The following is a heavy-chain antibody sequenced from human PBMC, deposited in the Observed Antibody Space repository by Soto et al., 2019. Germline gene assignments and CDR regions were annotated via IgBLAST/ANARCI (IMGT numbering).Heavy chain of an antibody. V-gene: IGHV4-39*01. CDR1: GGSISSSSYY. CDR3: ASLGIAARPGVYYFDY. Sequence: PSETLSLTCTVSGGSISSSSYYWGWIRQPPGKGLEWIGSIYYSGSTYYNPSLKSRVTISVDTSKNQFSLKLSSVTAADTAVYYCASLGIAARPGVYYFDYWGQGTLVTVSS. J-gene: IGHJ4*02. CDR2: IYYSGST. D-gene: IGHD6-6*01.